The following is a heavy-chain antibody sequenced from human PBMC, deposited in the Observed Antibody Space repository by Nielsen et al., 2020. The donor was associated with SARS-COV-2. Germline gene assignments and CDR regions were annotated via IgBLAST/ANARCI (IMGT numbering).Heavy chain of an antibody. CDR3: ARDGPADYLAFDY. J-gene: IGHJ4*02. CDR1: GYFFSNYY. Sequence: ASVKVSCKTSGYFFSNYYVHWLRQAPGQGLEWMGLVNPGNGRTTYAQRFKGRVTMTGDTPTSTVYMELSSLKSEDTAVYYCARDGPADYLAFDYWGQGTLVTVSS. V-gene: IGHV1-46*01. D-gene: IGHD4-11*01. CDR2: VNPGNGRT.